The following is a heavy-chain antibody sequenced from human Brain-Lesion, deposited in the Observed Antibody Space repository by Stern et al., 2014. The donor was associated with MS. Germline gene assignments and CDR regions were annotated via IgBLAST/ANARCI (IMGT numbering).Heavy chain of an antibody. V-gene: IGHV3-9*01. D-gene: IGHD1-14*01. CDR1: GFTFDDYA. CDR3: ARDITGSSAYFDY. Sequence: VQLVQSGGDLVQPGRSLRLSCAAFGFTFDDYAMHWVRQAPGKGLEWVAGISWNSGTIGDADSVKGRFTTSRDNAYSSLYLQMNSLRPEDTALYYCARDITGSSAYFDYWGQGTLVTVSS. J-gene: IGHJ4*02. CDR2: ISWNSGTI.